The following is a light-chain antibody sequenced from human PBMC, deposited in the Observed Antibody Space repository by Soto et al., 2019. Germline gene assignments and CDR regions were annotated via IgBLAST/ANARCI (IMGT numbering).Light chain of an antibody. J-gene: IGLJ2*01. Sequence: QSVLTQPPSVSAAPGQKVTISCSGSSSNVGNNYVSWYQQLPGTAPKLLIYYNNNRPSGIPDRFSCSKSGTSAALGITGLQTGDEADYYCGTWDSSLGAGVFGGGTKVTVL. CDR3: GTWDSSLGAGV. CDR1: SSNVGNNY. V-gene: IGLV1-51*01. CDR2: YNN.